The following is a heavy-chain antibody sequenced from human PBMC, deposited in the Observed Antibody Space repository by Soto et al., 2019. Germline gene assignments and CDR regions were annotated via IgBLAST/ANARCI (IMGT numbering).Heavy chain of an antibody. J-gene: IGHJ6*01. CDR3: TLAEAYYYYG. D-gene: IGHD6-13*01. V-gene: IGHV1-2*02. CDR1: GSTFTGYA. Sequence: LVNLSRTSFGSTFTGYAMHWVSLAHGQRLEWMGWINAGNGGTNYAQKFQGRVTMTRDTSISTAYMELSRLRSDDTFLYYSTLAEAYYYYG. CDR2: INAGNGGT.